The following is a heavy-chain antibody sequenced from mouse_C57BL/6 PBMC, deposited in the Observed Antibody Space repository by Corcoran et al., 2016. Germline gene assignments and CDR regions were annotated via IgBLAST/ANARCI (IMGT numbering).Heavy chain of an antibody. J-gene: IGHJ3*01. D-gene: IGHD2-5*01. CDR1: GYAFSSYW. CDR3: AREGSNYEAWVAY. Sequence: QVQLQQSGAELVKPGASVKISCKASGYAFSSYWMNWVKQRPGKGLEWIGQIYPGDGDTNYNGKFKGKATLTADKSSSTAYMQLSSLTSEDSAVYFCAREGSNYEAWVAYWGQGTLVTVSA. CDR2: IYPGDGDT. V-gene: IGHV1-80*01.